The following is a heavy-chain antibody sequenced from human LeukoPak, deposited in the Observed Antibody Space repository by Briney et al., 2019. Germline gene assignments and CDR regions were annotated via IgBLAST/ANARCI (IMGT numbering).Heavy chain of an antibody. V-gene: IGHV1-2*02. CDR2: INPNSGGT. J-gene: IGHJ4*02. CDR3: AREDGIVVVTATFVDY. Sequence: ASVKVSCKASGYTFTGYYMHWVRQAPGQGLEWMGWINPNSGGTNYAQKFQGRVTVTRDTSISTAYMELSRLRSDDTAVYYCAREDGIVVVTATFVDYWGQGTLVTVSS. CDR1: GYTFTGYY. D-gene: IGHD2-21*02.